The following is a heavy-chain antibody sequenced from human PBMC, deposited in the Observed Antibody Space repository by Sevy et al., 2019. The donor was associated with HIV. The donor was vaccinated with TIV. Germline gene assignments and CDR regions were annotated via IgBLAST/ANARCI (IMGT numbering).Heavy chain of an antibody. CDR1: GYTFTGYY. CDR3: ATSGSYAGYFDY. D-gene: IGHD1-26*01. J-gene: IGHJ4*02. V-gene: IGHV1-2*02. CDR2: INPNSGGT. Sequence: ASVKVSGKASGYTFTGYYMRWVRQAPGQGLEWMGWINPNSGGTNYAQKFKGRVTMTRDKSISTAYMELSRLRSDDTAMFYCATSGSYAGYFDYWGQGTLVTVSS.